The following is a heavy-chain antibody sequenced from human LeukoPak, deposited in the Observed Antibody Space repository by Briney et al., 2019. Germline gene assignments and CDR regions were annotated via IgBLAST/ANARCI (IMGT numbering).Heavy chain of an antibody. J-gene: IGHJ4*02. Sequence: PSETLSLTCAVYGGSFSGYYWSWIRQPPGKGLEWIGEINHSGSTNYNPSLKSRVTMSVDTSKNQFSLKLSSVTAADTAVYYCARGLYDFWSGYYSPPLGYWGQGTLVTVSS. CDR2: INHSGST. CDR1: GGSFSGYY. V-gene: IGHV4-34*01. CDR3: ARGLYDFWSGYYSPPLGY. D-gene: IGHD3-3*01.